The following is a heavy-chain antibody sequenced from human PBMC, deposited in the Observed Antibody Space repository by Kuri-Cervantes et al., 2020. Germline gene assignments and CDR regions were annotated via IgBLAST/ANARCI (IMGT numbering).Heavy chain of an antibody. CDR3: ARTDYYYGSGSYYSL. CDR2: ISSSSSTI. J-gene: IGHJ4*02. Sequence: GESLKISCAASGFTFSSYSMNWVRQAPGKGLEWVSYISSSSSTIYYADSVKGRFTISRDNSKNTLYLQMNSLSAGDTAFYYCARTDYYYGSGSYYSLWGQGTLVTVSS. D-gene: IGHD3-10*01. V-gene: IGHV3-48*01. CDR1: GFTFSSYS.